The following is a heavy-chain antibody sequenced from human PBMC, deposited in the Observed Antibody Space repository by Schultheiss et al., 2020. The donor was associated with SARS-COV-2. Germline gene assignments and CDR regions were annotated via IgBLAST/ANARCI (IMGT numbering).Heavy chain of an antibody. D-gene: IGHD2-15*01. CDR1: GYSFTSYW. CDR3: ARDSVVVTASPRQYYYYYYGMDI. CDR2: IYPGDSDT. V-gene: IGHV5-51*01. J-gene: IGHJ6*02. Sequence: GGSLRLSCKGSGYSFTSYWIGWVRQMPGKGLEWMGIIYPGDSDTRYSPSFQGQVTISADKSISTAYLQWSSLKASDTAMYYCARDSVVVTASPRQYYYYYYGMDIWGQGTTVTGSS.